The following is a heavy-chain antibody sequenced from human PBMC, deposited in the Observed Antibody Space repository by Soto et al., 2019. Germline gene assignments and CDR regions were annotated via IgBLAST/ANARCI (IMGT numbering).Heavy chain of an antibody. CDR3: AKDRYGIAAADP. V-gene: IGHV3-23*01. J-gene: IGHJ5*02. CDR1: GFTCSSYA. D-gene: IGHD6-13*01. Sequence: EVQLLESGGGLVQPGGSLRLSCAASGFTCSSYAMSWVRQAPGKGLEWVSAISGSGGSTYYADSVKGRFTISRDNSKNTLYLQMNSLSAEDTAVYYCAKDRYGIAAADPWCQGTLVTVSS. CDR2: ISGSGGST.